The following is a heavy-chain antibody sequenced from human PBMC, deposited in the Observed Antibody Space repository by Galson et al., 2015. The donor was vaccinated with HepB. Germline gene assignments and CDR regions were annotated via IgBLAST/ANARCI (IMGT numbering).Heavy chain of an antibody. CDR2: IYSGGST. J-gene: IGHJ4*02. D-gene: IGHD3-9*01. V-gene: IGHV3-53*01. CDR1: GFTVSSNY. CDR3: AVIAGYPNSDY. Sequence: SLRLSCAASGFTVSSNYMSWVRQAPGKGLEWVSVIYSGGSTYYADSVKGRFTISRDNAKNSLYLQMNSLRDEDTAVYYCAVIAGYPNSDYWGQGTLVTVSS.